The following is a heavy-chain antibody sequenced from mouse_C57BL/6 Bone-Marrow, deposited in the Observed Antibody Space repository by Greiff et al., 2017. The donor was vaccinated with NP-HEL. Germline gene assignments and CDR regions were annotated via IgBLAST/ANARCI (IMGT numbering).Heavy chain of an antibody. Sequence: VQLQQSGAELVRPGASVKLSCTASGFNIKDYYMHWVKQRPEQGLEWIGRIDPEDGDTEYAPKFQGKATMTADTSSNTAYLQLSSLTSEVTAVYYCTWYGSSPAWFAYWGQGTLVTVSA. CDR1: GFNIKDYY. CDR2: IDPEDGDT. CDR3: TWYGSSPAWFAY. V-gene: IGHV14-1*01. J-gene: IGHJ3*01. D-gene: IGHD1-1*01.